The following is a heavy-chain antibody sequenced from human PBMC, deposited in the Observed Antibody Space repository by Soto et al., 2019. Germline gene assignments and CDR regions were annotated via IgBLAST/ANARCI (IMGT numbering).Heavy chain of an antibody. D-gene: IGHD4-4*01. CDR2: ISGSGGST. Sequence: EVQLLESGGGLVQPGGSLRLSCAASGFTFSSYAMSWVRQAPGKGLEWVSAISGSGGSTYYADSVKGRFTISRDNSKNTLYLQMNSLRAEDTAVCYCAKVQYNYYYYGMDVWGQGTTVTVSS. CDR1: GFTFSSYA. CDR3: AKVQYNYYYYGMDV. V-gene: IGHV3-23*01. J-gene: IGHJ6*02.